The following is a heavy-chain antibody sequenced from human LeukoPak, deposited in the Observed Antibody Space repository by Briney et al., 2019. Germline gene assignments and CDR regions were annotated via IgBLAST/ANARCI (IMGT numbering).Heavy chain of an antibody. CDR2: ISSGGSYI. D-gene: IGHD5-18*01. CDR3: ARDEFRGGNTAMVKFDY. CDR1: GFTFTNYN. J-gene: IGHJ4*02. Sequence: GGSLRLSCAASGFTFTNYNVNWVRQAPGKGLEWVSSISSGGSYIYYADSVKGRFTISRDNAKNSLYLQMNSLRAEDTAVYYCARDEFRGGNTAMVKFDYWGQGTLVTVSS. V-gene: IGHV3-21*01.